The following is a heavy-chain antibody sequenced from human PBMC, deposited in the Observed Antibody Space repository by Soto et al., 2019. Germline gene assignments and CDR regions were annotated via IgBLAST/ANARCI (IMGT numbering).Heavy chain of an antibody. D-gene: IGHD5-12*01. CDR2: IYHSGST. CDR1: GGSTSSSNW. CDR3: ARRRDGYKSEFDY. V-gene: IGHV4-4*02. Sequence: SETLSLTCAVSGGSTSSSNWWSWVRQPPGKGLEWIGYIYHSGSTNYNPSLKSRVTISVDTSKNQFSLKLSSVTAADTAVYYCARRRDGYKSEFDYWGQGTLVTVSS. J-gene: IGHJ4*02.